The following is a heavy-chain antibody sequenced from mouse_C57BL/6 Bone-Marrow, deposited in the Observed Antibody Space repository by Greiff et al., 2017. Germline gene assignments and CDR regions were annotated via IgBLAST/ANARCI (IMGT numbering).Heavy chain of an antibody. CDR1: GFSLSTSGMG. CDR3: ARRSYYGNSYYAMDY. CDR2: IYWDDDK. D-gene: IGHD2-10*01. V-gene: IGHV8-12*01. J-gene: IGHJ4*01. Sequence: QVTLKESGPGILQSSQTLSLTCSFSGFSLSTSGMGVSWIRQPSGKGLEWLAHIYWDDDKRYHPSLKSRLTISKDTSRNQVFLKITSVDTADTATYYCARRSYYGNSYYAMDYWGQGTSVTVSS.